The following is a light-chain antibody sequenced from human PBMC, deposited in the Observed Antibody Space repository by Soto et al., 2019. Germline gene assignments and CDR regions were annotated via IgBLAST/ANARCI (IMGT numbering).Light chain of an antibody. CDR3: QQYHITPRT. Sequence: DIVMTQSPDSLAVSLGERATINCKSSQSVLYSSNNKNYLAWYQQKPGQPPKLLIYWASTRESGVPDRFSGSGSGTDFTLTISSLQAEDVAVYYCQQYHITPRTFGQGTKLEIK. J-gene: IGKJ2*01. CDR2: WAS. V-gene: IGKV4-1*01. CDR1: QSVLYSSNNKNY.